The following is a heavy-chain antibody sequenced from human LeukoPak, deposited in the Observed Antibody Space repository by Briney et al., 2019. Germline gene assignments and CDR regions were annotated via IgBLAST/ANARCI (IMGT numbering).Heavy chain of an antibody. CDR2: IYHSGST. CDR3: ARVEADDY. J-gene: IGHJ4*02. Sequence: PSQTLSLTCTVSGGSISSGYYWGWIRQPPGKGLEWIGSIYHSGSTYYNPSLKSRVTISVDTSKNQFSLKLSSVTAADTAVYYCARVEADDYWGQGTLVTVS. D-gene: IGHD6-25*01. V-gene: IGHV4-38-2*02. CDR1: GGSISSGYY.